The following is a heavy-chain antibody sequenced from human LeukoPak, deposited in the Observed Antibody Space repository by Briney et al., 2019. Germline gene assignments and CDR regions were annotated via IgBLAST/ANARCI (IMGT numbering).Heavy chain of an antibody. V-gene: IGHV5-10-1*01. CDR3: ARHEGYSSSAEVY. Sequence: PGESLKISCKDSGYSFTSYWISWVRQMPGKGLEWMGRIDPSDAYTNYSPSFQGHVTISSDKSIKTAYLQWSSLKASDTAMYYCARHEGYSSSAEVYWGQGTLVTVSS. CDR1: GYSFTSYW. CDR2: IDPSDAYT. J-gene: IGHJ4*02. D-gene: IGHD6-13*01.